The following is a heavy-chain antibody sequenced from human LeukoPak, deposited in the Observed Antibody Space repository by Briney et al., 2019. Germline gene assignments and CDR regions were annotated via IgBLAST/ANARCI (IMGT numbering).Heavy chain of an antibody. D-gene: IGHD1-20*01. V-gene: IGHV3-23*01. Sequence: GRSLTLSCAPSGFIFSICAMRWASQAPGKGLEWHSAIGGRVVSTCYAASVRGRLSISRDNSTNTFYLQMNSLRAADTAVYYCAKAASGNWNAVSGYSGEGALVTVS. J-gene: IGHJ4*02. CDR3: AKAASGNWNAVSGY. CDR2: IGGRVVST. CDR1: GFIFSICA.